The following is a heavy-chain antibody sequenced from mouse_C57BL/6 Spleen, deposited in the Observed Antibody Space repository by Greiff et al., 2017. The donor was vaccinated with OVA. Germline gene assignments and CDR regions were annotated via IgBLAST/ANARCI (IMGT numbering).Heavy chain of an antibody. J-gene: IGHJ2*01. CDR3: ARTGGGSRAFDY. CDR2: ISSGSSTI. D-gene: IGHD1-1*01. V-gene: IGHV5-17*01. Sequence: EVNLVESGGGLVKPGGSLKLSCAASGFTFSDYGMHWVRQAPEKGLEWVAYISSGSSTIYYADTVKGRFTISRDNAKNTLFLQMTSLRSEDTAMYYCARTGGGSRAFDYWGQGTTLTVSS. CDR1: GFTFSDYG.